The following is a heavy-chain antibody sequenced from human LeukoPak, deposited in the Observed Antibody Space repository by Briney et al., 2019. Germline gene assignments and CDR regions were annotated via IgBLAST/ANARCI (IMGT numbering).Heavy chain of an antibody. D-gene: IGHD3-22*01. V-gene: IGHV4-59*08. Sequence: SETLSLTCTVAGGSVSSYYWSWIRQPPGKGLEWVGYIYDVGSTKYNPSLKSRVTMSVDTSKNQFSLKLSSVTAADTAVYHCARTYYYDSSGYLNHWFDPWGQGTLVTVSS. J-gene: IGHJ5*02. CDR1: GGSVSSYY. CDR2: IYDVGST. CDR3: ARTYYYDSSGYLNHWFDP.